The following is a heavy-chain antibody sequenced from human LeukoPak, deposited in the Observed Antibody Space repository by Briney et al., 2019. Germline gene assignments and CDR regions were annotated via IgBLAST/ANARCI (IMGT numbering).Heavy chain of an antibody. CDR3: VRGGPYGDYDAY. D-gene: IGHD4-17*01. J-gene: IGHJ4*02. Sequence: PGGSLRLSCAVSGFTSSDYYMSWIRQAPGKGLECVSYISSDSSYTHYADSVRGRFTISRDNAKNSLYLQMNSLRAEDTAMYYCVRGGPYGDYDAYWGQGTLVTVPS. V-gene: IGHV3-11*05. CDR2: ISSDSSYT. CDR1: GFTSSDYY.